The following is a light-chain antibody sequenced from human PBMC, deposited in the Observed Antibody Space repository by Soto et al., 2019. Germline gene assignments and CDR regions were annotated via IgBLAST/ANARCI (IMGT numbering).Light chain of an antibody. CDR1: QSVSSSH. Sequence: EIVLTQSPCTLSLSLGERATLSCMASQSVSSSHLAWYQQTPGQATRLLIYGASFWASGIPDRFSGSASGTDFTLTISSLEPEDFATYYCQKYGGSPRTFGQGTKLESK. J-gene: IGKJ2*01. V-gene: IGKV3-20*01. CDR2: GAS. CDR3: QKYGGSPRT.